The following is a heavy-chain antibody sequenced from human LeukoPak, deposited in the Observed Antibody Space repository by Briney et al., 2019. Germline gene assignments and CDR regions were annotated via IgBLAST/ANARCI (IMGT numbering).Heavy chain of an antibody. J-gene: IGHJ6*03. V-gene: IGHV4-30-4*08. CDR2: IYYSGST. Sequence: SQTLSLTCTVSGGSINSGDYYWSWIRQPPGKGLEWIGYIYYSGSTYYNPSLKSRVTISIDTSKNQFSLKLSSVTAADTAVYYSARTKGNYYYMDVWGKGTTVTVSS. CDR1: GGSINSGDYY. D-gene: IGHD2-8*01. CDR3: ARTKGNYYYMDV.